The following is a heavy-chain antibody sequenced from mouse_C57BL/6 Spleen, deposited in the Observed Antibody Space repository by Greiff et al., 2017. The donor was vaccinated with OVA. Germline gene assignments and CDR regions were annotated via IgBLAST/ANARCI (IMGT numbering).Heavy chain of an antibody. V-gene: IGHV1-50*01. CDR2: IDPSDSYT. D-gene: IGHD3-3*01. CDR1: GYTFTSYW. J-gene: IGHJ3*01. Sequence: VQLQQPGAELVKPGASVKLSCKASGYTFTSYWMQWVKQRPGQGLEWIGEIDPSDSYTNYNQKFKGKATLTVHTSSSTAYMQLSSLTSEDSAVYYCAREGDSRFAYWGQGTLVTVSA. CDR3: AREGDSRFAY.